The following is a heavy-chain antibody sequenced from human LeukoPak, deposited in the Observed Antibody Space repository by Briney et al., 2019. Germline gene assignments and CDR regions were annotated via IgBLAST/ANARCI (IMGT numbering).Heavy chain of an antibody. J-gene: IGHJ3*02. CDR1: GYSISSGYY. CDR3: ARANVLLWFGGAFDI. Sequence: SETLSLTCAVSGYSISSGYYWGWIRQPPGKGLEWTGSIYHSGSTYYNPSLKSRVTISVDTSKNQFSLKLSSVTAADTAVYYCARANVLLWFGGAFDICGQGTMVTVSS. V-gene: IGHV4-38-2*01. D-gene: IGHD3-10*01. CDR2: IYHSGST.